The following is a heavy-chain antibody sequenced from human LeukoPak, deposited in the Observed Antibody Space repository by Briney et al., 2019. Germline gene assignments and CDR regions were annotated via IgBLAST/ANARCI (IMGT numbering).Heavy chain of an antibody. D-gene: IGHD2-21*02. V-gene: IGHV3-30-3*01. J-gene: IGHJ4*02. CDR3: TRSVVTTADFDY. CDR1: GFTFSNYA. CDR2: ISFDGGND. Sequence: GKSLRLSCAASGFTFSNYAMHWVRQAPGKGLEWVAVISFDGGNDYFADSVKGRFTISRDNSKSTLYLHLNIPRPEDTAVYYCTRSVVTTADFDYWGQGTLVTVSS.